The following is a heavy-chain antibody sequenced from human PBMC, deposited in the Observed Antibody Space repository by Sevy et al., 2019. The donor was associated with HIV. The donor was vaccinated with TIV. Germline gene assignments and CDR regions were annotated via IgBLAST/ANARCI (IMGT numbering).Heavy chain of an antibody. D-gene: IGHD2-15*01. J-gene: IGHJ5*02. V-gene: IGHV3-48*02. CDR3: ARAGCSGGSCYHNVFRFDP. CDR2: ISSSSSTI. CDR1: GFTFSSYS. Sequence: GGSLRLSCAASGFTFSSYSMNWVRQAPGKGLEWVSYISSSSSTIYYAVSVKGRFTISRDNAKNSLYLQINCLRDEDTAVYYWARAGCSGGSCYHNVFRFDPWGQGTLVTVSS.